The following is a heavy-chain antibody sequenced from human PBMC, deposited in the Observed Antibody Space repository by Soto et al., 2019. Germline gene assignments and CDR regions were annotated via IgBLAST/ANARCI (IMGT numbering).Heavy chain of an antibody. V-gene: IGHV1-46*01. Sequence: QVQLVQSGAEVKKPGASVKISCQASGYTFTHYFMYWVRQAPGQGLEWMAIINPSGGNTDYAQEFRGRITVTSDTSTNTIYVELSSLKYNDTAVYYCARVRGQSTADFWGQGTLVAVSS. CDR2: INPSGGNT. D-gene: IGHD3-10*01. CDR3: ARVRGQSTADF. J-gene: IGHJ4*02. CDR1: GYTFTHYF.